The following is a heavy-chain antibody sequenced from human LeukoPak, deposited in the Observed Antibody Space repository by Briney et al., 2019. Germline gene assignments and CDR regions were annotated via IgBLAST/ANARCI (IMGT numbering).Heavy chain of an antibody. CDR2: IIPIFGTA. J-gene: IGHJ6*02. Sequence: ASVKVSCKASGGTLSSYAISWVRQAPGQGLEWMGGIIPIFGTANYAQKFQGRVTITADESRSTAYMELSSLRSEDTAVYYCARDDADFWSGYYSDYYYGMDVWGQGTTVTVSS. D-gene: IGHD3-3*01. CDR3: ARDDADFWSGYYSDYYYGMDV. CDR1: GGTLSSYA. V-gene: IGHV1-69*13.